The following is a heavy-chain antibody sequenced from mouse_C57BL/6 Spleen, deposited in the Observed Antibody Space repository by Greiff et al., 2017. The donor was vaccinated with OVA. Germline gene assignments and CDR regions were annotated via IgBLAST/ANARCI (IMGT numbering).Heavy chain of an antibody. V-gene: IGHV1-81*01. Sequence: QVQLQQSGAELARPGASVKLSCKASGYTFTSYGISWVKQRTGQGLEWIGEIYPRSGNTYYNEKFKGKATLTADKSSSTAYMELRSLTSEDSAVXVCARGAAQATGFAYWGQGTLVTVSA. D-gene: IGHD3-2*02. J-gene: IGHJ3*01. CDR1: GYTFTSYG. CDR2: IYPRSGNT. CDR3: ARGAAQATGFAY.